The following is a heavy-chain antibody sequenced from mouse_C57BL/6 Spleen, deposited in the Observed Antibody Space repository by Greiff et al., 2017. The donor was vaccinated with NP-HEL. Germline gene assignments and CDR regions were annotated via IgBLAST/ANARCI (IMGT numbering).Heavy chain of an antibody. V-gene: IGHV5-6*01. CDR1: GFTFSSYG. J-gene: IGHJ3*01. Sequence: ESGGDLVKPGGSLKLSCAASGFTFSSYGMSWVRQTPDKRLEWVATISSGGSYTYYPDSVKGRFTISRDNAKNTLYLQMSSLKSEDTAVYYCARHEDGLWFAYWGQGTLVTVSA. D-gene: IGHD1-2*01. CDR2: ISSGGSYT. CDR3: ARHEDGLWFAY.